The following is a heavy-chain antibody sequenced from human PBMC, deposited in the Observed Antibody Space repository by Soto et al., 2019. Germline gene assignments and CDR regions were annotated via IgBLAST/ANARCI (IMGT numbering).Heavy chain of an antibody. CDR2: IRGKAYGGTT. V-gene: IGHV3-49*03. D-gene: IGHD2-2*01. Sequence: SLRLSFTTSGVTFGDQDMSWLRQAPGKGLEWLGFIRGKAYGGTTEYAASVKGRFAMSRDDSQGIAYLQMNSLKTEDTAVYYCARVGCTSTSCYYLFDFWGQGSLVTVS. CDR1: GVTFGDQD. J-gene: IGHJ4*02. CDR3: ARVGCTSTSCYYLFDF.